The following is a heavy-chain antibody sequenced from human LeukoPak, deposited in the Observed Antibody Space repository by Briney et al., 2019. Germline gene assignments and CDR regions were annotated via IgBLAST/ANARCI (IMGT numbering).Heavy chain of an antibody. J-gene: IGHJ6*03. Sequence: SGPALVKPTQTLTLTCTFSGFSLSTSGMCVSWIRQPPGKALEWLARIDWDDDKYYSTSLKTRLTISKDTSKNQVVLTMTNMDPVDTATYYCARSIAAAGPDYYYYMDVWGKGTTVTVSS. CDR3: ARSIAAAGPDYYYYMDV. D-gene: IGHD6-13*01. V-gene: IGHV2-70*11. CDR2: IDWDDDK. CDR1: GFSLSTSGMC.